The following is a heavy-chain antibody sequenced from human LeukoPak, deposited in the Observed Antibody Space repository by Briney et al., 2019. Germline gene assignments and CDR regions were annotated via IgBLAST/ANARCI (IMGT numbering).Heavy chain of an antibody. CDR1: GGSVSSSRYY. CDR2: LYYSGST. Sequence: PSETLSLTCTVSGGSVSSSRYYWGWIRQPPGKGLEWIASLYYSGSTYYNPPLKSRVTISVDTSKNQFSLKLSSVTAADTAVYYCARVSGDYYYYYMDVWGKGTTVTVSS. CDR3: ARVSGDYYYYYMDV. D-gene: IGHD3-10*01. V-gene: IGHV4-39*01. J-gene: IGHJ6*03.